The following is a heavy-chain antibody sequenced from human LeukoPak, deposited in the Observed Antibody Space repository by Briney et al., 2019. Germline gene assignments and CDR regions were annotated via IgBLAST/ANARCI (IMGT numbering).Heavy chain of an antibody. CDR3: ARGLRWLQNNWFDP. D-gene: IGHD5-24*01. J-gene: IGHJ5*02. CDR1: GGSISSSSYY. CDR2: IYYSGST. Sequence: SETLSLTCTVSGGSISSSSYYWGWIRQPPGKGLEWIGSIYYSGSTYYNPSLKSRVTISVDTSKNQFSLKLSSVTAADTAVYYCARGLRWLQNNWFDPWGQGTLVTVSS. V-gene: IGHV4-39*01.